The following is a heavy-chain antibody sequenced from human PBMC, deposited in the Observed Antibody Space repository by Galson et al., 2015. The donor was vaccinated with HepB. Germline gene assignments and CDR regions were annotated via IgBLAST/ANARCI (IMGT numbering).Heavy chain of an antibody. D-gene: IGHD2-21*01. CDR2: IQNDGSKT. CDR1: EFTFSDYG. J-gene: IGHJ4*02. V-gene: IGHV3-33*05. CDR3: ARDDCGRPSCFAY. Sequence: SLRLSCAASEFTFSDYGMHWVRQAPGKGLEWVAAIQNDGSKTYYADSVKARFTISRDDSEDTLYLQMSSLRAEDTAVYYCARDDCGRPSCFAYWGQGTLLTVST.